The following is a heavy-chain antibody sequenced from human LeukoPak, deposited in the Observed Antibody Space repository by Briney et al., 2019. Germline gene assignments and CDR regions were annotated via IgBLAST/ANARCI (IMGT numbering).Heavy chain of an antibody. CDR1: GFSFSDYS. CDR2: ISRDASTM. CDR3: VRHRRAPIMGRFCTGHPFDM. D-gene: IGHD2-8*02. J-gene: IGHJ3*02. V-gene: IGHV3-11*01. Sequence: PGGSLRLSCAASGFSFSDYSMSWIRQAPGKGLEWVSDISRDASTMSFAASVKGRFTISRDNADNSLLLNMNILRVDDTATYYCVRHRRAPIMGRFCTGHPFDMWGRGTLVTVSS.